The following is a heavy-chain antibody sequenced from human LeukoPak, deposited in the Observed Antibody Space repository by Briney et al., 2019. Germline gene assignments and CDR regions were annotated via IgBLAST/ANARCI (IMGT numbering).Heavy chain of an antibody. D-gene: IGHD2-2*01. CDR3: ARGVVVPADLFDY. CDR2: IYPGDSDT. J-gene: IGHJ4*02. Sequence: GASLKISCKGSGSSFTSYWIGWVRQMPGKGLEWMGIIYPGDSDTRYSPSFQGQVTISADKSISTAYLQWSSLKASDTAMYYCARGVVVPADLFDYWGQGTLVTVSS. CDR1: GSSFTSYW. V-gene: IGHV5-51*01.